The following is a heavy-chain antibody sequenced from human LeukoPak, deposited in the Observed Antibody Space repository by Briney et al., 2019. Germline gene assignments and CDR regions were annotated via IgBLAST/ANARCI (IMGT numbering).Heavy chain of an antibody. CDR1: GGSFSGYY. CDR2: INHSGST. CDR3: ARGHRPLFEDIVVVPAAIEAWYFDY. D-gene: IGHD2-2*01. Sequence: SETLSLTCAVYGGSFSGYYWSWIRQPPGKGLEWIGEINHSGSTNYNPSLKSRVTISVDTSKNQFSLKLSSVTAADAAVYYCARGHRPLFEDIVVVPAAIEAWYFDYWGQGTLVTASS. V-gene: IGHV4-34*01. J-gene: IGHJ4*02.